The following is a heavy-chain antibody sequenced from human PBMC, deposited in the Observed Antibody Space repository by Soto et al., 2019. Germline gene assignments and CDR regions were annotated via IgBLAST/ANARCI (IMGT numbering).Heavy chain of an antibody. CDR1: GGSISSGDYY. CDR3: ARVPVMTYIIDP. V-gene: IGHV4-30-4*01. J-gene: IGHJ5*02. CDR2: IYYSGST. D-gene: IGHD1-20*01. Sequence: PSETLSLTCTVSGGSISSGDYYWSWIRQPPGKGLEWIGYIYYSGSTYYNPSPKSRVTISVDTSKNQFSLKLSSVTAADTAVYYCARVPVMTYIIDPWGQGTLVTVSS.